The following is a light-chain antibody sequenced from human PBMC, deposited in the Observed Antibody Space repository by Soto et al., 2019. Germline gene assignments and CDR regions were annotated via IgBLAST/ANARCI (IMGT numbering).Light chain of an antibody. J-gene: IGKJ4*01. Sequence: DIQMTQSPSSVSASVGDTFTITFRASQAVSTWLAWYQQEPGGAPKLLIYAASTLQSGVPSRFSGSGSGTDFTLTIRSLQPEDFATYYCQQGASFPRTFGGGTKVDIK. CDR1: QAVSTW. V-gene: IGKV1-12*01. CDR2: AAS. CDR3: QQGASFPRT.